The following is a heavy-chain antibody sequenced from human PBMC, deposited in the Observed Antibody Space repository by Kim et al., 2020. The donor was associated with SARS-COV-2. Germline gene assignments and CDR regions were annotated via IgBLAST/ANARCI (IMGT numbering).Heavy chain of an antibody. CDR1: GFTVSSNY. V-gene: IGHV3-66*02. CDR3: ARYHYSWYYFDY. Sequence: GGSLRLSCAASGFTVSSNYMSWVHQAPGKGLEWVSVIYSGGSTYYADSVKGRFTISRDNSKNTLYLQMNSLRAEDTAVYYCARYHYSWYYFDYWGQGTLVTVSS. D-gene: IGHD6-13*01. J-gene: IGHJ4*02. CDR2: IYSGGST.